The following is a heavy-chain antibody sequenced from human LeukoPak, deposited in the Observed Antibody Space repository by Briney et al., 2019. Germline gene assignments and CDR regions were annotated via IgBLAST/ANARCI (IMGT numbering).Heavy chain of an antibody. D-gene: IGHD6-13*01. CDR1: GGTFISYA. CDR2: IIPIFGTA. J-gene: IGHJ4*02. V-gene: IGHV1-69*01. Sequence: SVKVSCKASGGTFISYAISWVRQAPGQGLEWMGGIIPIFGTANYARKFQGRVTITADESTSTAYMELSSLRSEDMAVYYCAAPGAQQLVPGFWDYWGQGTLVTVSS. CDR3: AAPGAQQLVPGFWDY.